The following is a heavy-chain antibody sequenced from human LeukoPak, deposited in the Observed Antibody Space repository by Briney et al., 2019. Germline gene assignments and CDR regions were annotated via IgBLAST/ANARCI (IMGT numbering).Heavy chain of an antibody. CDR3: ARDYTAMVYFDY. CDR1: GGSISSSSYY. D-gene: IGHD5-18*01. Sequence: SETLSLTCTVSGGSISSSSYYWGWIRQPPGKGLEWIGSIYYSGSTYYNPSLKSRVTISVDTSKNQFSLKLSSVTAADTAVYYCARDYTAMVYFDYWGQGTLVTVSS. V-gene: IGHV4-39*07. J-gene: IGHJ4*02. CDR2: IYYSGST.